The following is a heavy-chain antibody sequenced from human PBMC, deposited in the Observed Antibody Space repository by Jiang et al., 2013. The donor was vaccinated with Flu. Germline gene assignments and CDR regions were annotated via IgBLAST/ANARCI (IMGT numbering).Heavy chain of an antibody. CDR1: GGSFSGYY. CDR3: ARGQITGGPMDV. D-gene: IGHD1-14*01. J-gene: IGHJ6*04. CDR2: INHSGST. V-gene: IGHV4-34*01. Sequence: LLKPSETLSLTCAVYGGSFSGYYWSWIRQPPGKGLEWIGEINHSGSTNYNPSLKSRVTISVDTSKNQFSLKLSSVTAADTAVYYCARGQITGGPMDVWGQRDHGHPSPQ.